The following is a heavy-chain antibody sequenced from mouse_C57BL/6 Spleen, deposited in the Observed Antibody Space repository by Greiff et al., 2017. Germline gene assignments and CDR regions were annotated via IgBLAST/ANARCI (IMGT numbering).Heavy chain of an antibody. CDR1: GFTFSDYG. V-gene: IGHV5-17*01. Sequence: EVKLVESGGGLVKPGGSLKLSCAASGFTFSDYGMHWVRQAPEKGLEWVAYISSGSSTIYYADTVKGRFTISRDNAKNTLFLQMTSLRSEDTAMHYCAGGTYYFDYWGQGTTLTVSS. CDR3: AGGTYYFDY. D-gene: IGHD1-1*02. CDR2: ISSGSSTI. J-gene: IGHJ2*01.